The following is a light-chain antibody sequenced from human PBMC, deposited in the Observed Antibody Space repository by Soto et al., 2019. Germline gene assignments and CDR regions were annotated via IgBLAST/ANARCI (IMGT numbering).Light chain of an antibody. CDR2: GAS. CDR1: QSVRSSY. Sequence: EIVLTQSPDTLSLSPGERATLSCRASQSVRSSYLAWYQQKPGQAPRLLIYGASSRAIGIPDRFSGSGSGTDFTLTISRLEPEDFAVYYCQQYGSSPYTFGQGTKLEIK. CDR3: QQYGSSPYT. J-gene: IGKJ2*01. V-gene: IGKV3-20*01.